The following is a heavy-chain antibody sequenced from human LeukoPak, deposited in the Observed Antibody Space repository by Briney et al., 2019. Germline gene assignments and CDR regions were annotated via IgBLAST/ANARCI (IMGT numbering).Heavy chain of an antibody. J-gene: IGHJ6*02. Sequence: GGSLRLSCAASGFTFSDSAVHWVRQASGKGLEWVGRTRNKPKSYTTEYAASVKGRFTISRDDSKNSLYLQMNSLKNEDTAVYYCVRAARESPDNYYYGLDAWGQGTTVTVSS. CDR1: GFTFSDSA. CDR2: TRNKPKSYTT. CDR3: VRAARESPDNYYYGLDA. V-gene: IGHV3-72*01.